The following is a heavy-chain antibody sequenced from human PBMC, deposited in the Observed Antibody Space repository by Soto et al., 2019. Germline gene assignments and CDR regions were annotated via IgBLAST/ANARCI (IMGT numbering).Heavy chain of an antibody. D-gene: IGHD3-22*01. CDR2: IKSKTDGGTT. J-gene: IGHJ4*01. Sequence: GSLRLSCGASGFTFSNAWINWVRQAPGKGLEWVGRIKSKTDGGTTDYAEPVKGRFAISRDDSNNMVYLQMNSLKIEDTAVYYCTTDSYSTIIIVRFDYWGHGTLVTVSS. CDR3: TTDSYSTIIIVRFDY. V-gene: IGHV3-15*07. CDR1: GFTFSNAW.